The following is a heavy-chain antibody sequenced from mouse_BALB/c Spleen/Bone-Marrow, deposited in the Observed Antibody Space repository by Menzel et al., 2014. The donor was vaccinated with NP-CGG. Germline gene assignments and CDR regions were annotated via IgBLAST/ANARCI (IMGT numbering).Heavy chain of an antibody. CDR3: ARWEYYAMDY. V-gene: IGHV14-3*02. CDR1: GFNIKDTY. CDR2: IDPANGNT. D-gene: IGHD4-1*01. Sequence: VQLKQSGAELVKPGASVKLSCTASGFNIKDTYMHWVKQGPEQGLEWIGRIDPANGNTKYDPKFQGKATITADTSSNTAYLQPSSLTSEDTTVYYCARWEYYAMDYWGQGTSVTVSS. J-gene: IGHJ4*01.